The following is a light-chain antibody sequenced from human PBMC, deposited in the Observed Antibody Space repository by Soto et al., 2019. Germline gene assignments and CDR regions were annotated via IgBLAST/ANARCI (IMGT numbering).Light chain of an antibody. V-gene: IGKV3-11*01. Sequence: EIVLTQSPVTLSLSPGERATLSCRASQSVGSYFAWYQQKPGQAPRLLIYDASSRATGIPARFSGSGSGTDSTLTISSLEPEDLAVYYCQQRSDWPSTFGGGTRVEIK. CDR2: DAS. CDR1: QSVGSY. J-gene: IGKJ4*01. CDR3: QQRSDWPST.